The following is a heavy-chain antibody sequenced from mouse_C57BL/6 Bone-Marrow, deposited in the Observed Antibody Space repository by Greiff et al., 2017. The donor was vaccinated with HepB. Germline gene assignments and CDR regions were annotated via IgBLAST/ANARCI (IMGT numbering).Heavy chain of an antibody. D-gene: IGHD1-1*01. CDR1: GYSITSGYY. CDR2: ISYDGSN. CDR3: AGVVDYFDY. V-gene: IGHV3-6*01. J-gene: IGHJ2*01. Sequence: EVKLMESGPGLVKPSQSLSLTCSVTGYSITSGYYWNWIRQFPGNKLEWMGYISYDGSNNYNPSLKNRISITRDTSKNQFFLKLNSVTTEDTATYYCAGVVDYFDYWGQGTTLTVSS.